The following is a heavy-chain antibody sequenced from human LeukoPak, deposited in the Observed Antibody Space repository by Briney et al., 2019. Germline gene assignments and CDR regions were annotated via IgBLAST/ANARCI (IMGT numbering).Heavy chain of an antibody. V-gene: IGHV3-49*04. CDR2: IRSKAYGGTT. CDR3: TRDRLVAGYYYSMDV. Sequence: GGSLRLSCTASGFTFGDYAMSWVRQAPGKGLEWVGFIRSKAYGGTTEYAASVKGRFSISRDDSKSIAYLQMNSLKTEDTAVYYCTRDRLVAGYYYSMDVWGKGTTLTVSS. J-gene: IGHJ6*03. CDR1: GFTFGDYA. D-gene: IGHD2-2*01.